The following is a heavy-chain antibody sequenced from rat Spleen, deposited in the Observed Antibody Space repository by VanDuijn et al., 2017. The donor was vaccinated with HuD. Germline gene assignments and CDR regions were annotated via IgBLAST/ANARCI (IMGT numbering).Heavy chain of an antibody. CDR3: ARTTYDYFDY. CDR1: GFTFSNYG. Sequence: EVQLVESGGGLVQPGKSLKLSCAASGFTFSNYGMAWVRQAPTKGLEWVATISYDGVITYYRDSVKGRFTISRDNAKSTLYLQMDSLRSEDTATYYCARTTYDYFDYWGQGVMVTVSS. V-gene: IGHV5-29*01. D-gene: IGHD2-1*01. CDR2: ISYDGVIT. J-gene: IGHJ2*01.